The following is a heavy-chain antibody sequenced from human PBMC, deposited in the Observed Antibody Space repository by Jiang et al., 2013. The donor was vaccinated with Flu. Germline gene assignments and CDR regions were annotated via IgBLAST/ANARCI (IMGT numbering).Heavy chain of an antibody. CDR3: AGSSGYYSARFDY. Sequence: IRQPPGKGLQWIGNIYYSGGNAYYNPSLKSRVTISVDTSKNQLSLKVSSVTAADTAVYYCAGSSGYYSARFDYWSQGTLVTVSS. CDR2: IYYSGGNA. V-gene: IGHV4-39*01. D-gene: IGHD3-22*01. J-gene: IGHJ4*02.